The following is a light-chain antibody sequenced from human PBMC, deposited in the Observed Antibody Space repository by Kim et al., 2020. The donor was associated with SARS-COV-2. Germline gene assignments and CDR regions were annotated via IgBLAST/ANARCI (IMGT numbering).Light chain of an antibody. J-gene: IGKJ2*01. CDR3: QHYYNWPGA. CDR1: QSISTK. CDR2: GVS. Sequence: IVMTQSPATLSVSPGERATLSCRASQSISTKLAWYQKKPGQAPRLLMYGVSTRATGIPARFSGSGSGTDFTLIISSLQSEDFAVYYCQHYYNWPGAFGQGTKLEI. V-gene: IGKV3-15*01.